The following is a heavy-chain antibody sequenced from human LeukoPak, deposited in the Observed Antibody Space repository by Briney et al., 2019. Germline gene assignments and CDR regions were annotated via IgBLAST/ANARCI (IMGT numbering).Heavy chain of an antibody. D-gene: IGHD3-10*01. J-gene: IGHJ4*02. CDR1: GFTFNTYG. Sequence: GGSLRLSCAASGFTFNTYGMSWVRQAPGKGLEWVSGISGSGGATYYADSVKGRFTISRDNSRSTLYLQMNSLRAEDTAVYYCAKRGPGSPQSGKYFFDYWGQGTLVTVSS. CDR3: AKRGPGSPQSGKYFFDY. V-gene: IGHV3-23*01. CDR2: ISGSGGAT.